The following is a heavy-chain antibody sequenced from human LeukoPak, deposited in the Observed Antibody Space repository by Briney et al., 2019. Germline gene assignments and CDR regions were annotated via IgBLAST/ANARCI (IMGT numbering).Heavy chain of an antibody. CDR3: ASDPYYYGSGSYAPEYYYYMDV. D-gene: IGHD3-10*01. CDR2: IRYDGSNK. V-gene: IGHV3-30*02. CDR1: GFTFSSYG. J-gene: IGHJ6*03. Sequence: GGSLRLSCAASGFTFSSYGMHWVRQAPGKGLEWVAFIRYDGSNKYYADSVKGRFTISRDNSKNTLYLQMNSLRAEDTAVYYCASDPYYYGSGSYAPEYYYYMDVWGKGTTVTVSS.